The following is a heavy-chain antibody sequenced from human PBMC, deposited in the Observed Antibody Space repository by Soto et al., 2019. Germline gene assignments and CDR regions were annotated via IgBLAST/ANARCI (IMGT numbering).Heavy chain of an antibody. Sequence: QVQLQESGPGLVKPSETLSLTCTVSGGSLSNNYWNWMRQPPGKGLEWIGYIFYSGSTNYNSSLTGPFSQSQQMSQNPFSLKLRSVTAADTAIYYCASHPRSERGYSGYGGRSCSSGSCDPFDLWGQGTLVTVSS. CDR1: GGSLSNNY. CDR2: IFYSGST. J-gene: IGHJ4*02. CDR3: ASHPRSERGYSGYGGRSCSSGSCDPFDL. D-gene: IGHD2-15*01. V-gene: IGHV4-59*08.